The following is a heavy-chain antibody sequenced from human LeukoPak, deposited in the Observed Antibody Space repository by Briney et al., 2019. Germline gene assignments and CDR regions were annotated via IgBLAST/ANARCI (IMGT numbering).Heavy chain of an antibody. CDR3: VRWGTTVTTNIPAFDI. J-gene: IGHJ3*02. CDR2: INIDGSTT. Sequence: PGGSLRLSCAASGFMFSSYWVHWVRQLPGKGLVWVSRINIDGSTTTYADSVKGRFTISRDNAKNTLYLQMNSLRAEDTAVYYCVRWGTTVTTNIPAFDIWGQGTVVTVSS. CDR1: GFMFSSYW. V-gene: IGHV3-74*01. D-gene: IGHD4-17*01.